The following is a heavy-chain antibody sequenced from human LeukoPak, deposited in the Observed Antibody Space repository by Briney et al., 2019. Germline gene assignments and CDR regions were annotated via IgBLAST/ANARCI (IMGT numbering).Heavy chain of an antibody. CDR1: GFTFSSYA. J-gene: IGHJ4*02. CDR2: ISGSGGST. CDR3: AKDDGSGTTDY. Sequence: GGSLRLSCAASGFTFSSYAMNWVRQAPGKGLEWVSAISGSGGSTYYADSVKGRFTISRDNSKNTLYLQMKSLRAYDTAVYYCAKDDGSGTTDYWGQGTLVTVSS. V-gene: IGHV3-23*01. D-gene: IGHD3-10*01.